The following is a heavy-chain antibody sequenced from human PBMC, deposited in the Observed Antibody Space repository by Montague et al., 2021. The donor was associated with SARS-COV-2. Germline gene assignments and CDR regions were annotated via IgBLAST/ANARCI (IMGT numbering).Heavy chain of an antibody. CDR2: IYSGGST. J-gene: IGHJ6*02. D-gene: IGHD3-10*01. CDR3: ARDQRRYGSGSYYGPHYYYGMDV. Sequence: SLSLSCAASGFTVSSNYMSWVRQAPGKGLEWVSVIYSGGSTYYADSVKGRFTISRDDSKNTLYLQMNSLRAEDTAVYYCARDQRRYGSGSYYGPHYYYGMDVGGQGTTVTVSS. V-gene: IGHV3-66*02. CDR1: GFTVSSNY.